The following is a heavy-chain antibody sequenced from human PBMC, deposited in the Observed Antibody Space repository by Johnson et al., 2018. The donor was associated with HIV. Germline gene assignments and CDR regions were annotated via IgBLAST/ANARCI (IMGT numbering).Heavy chain of an antibody. CDR1: GFTVSSNY. J-gene: IGHJ3*02. CDR3: ARGRDGYNADAFDI. D-gene: IGHD5-24*01. Sequence: VKLLESGGAVVQPGGSLRLSCAASGFTVSSNYMSWVRQAPGKGLEWVSVIYSGGSTYYADSVKDRFTISRDNSKHTLYLQMNSLRAEDTAVYYCARGRDGYNADAFDIWGQGTMVTVSS. V-gene: IGHV3-66*01. CDR2: IYSGGST.